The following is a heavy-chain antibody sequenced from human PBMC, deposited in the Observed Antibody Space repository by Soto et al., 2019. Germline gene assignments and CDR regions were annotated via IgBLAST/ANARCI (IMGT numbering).Heavy chain of an antibody. CDR1: GGSISSGGYY. V-gene: IGHV4-31*03. Sequence: SETLSLTCTVSGGSISSGGYYWSWIRQHPGKGLEWIGYIYYSGSTYYNPSLKSRVTISVDTSKNQFSLKLSSVTAADTAVYYCARAQRHYYGSGSYQTYYYYMDVWGKGTTVTVSS. CDR2: IYYSGST. CDR3: ARAQRHYYGSGSYQTYYYYMDV. J-gene: IGHJ6*03. D-gene: IGHD3-10*01.